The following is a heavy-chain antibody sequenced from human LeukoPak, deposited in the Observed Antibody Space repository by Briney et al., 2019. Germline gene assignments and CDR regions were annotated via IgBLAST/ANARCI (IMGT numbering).Heavy chain of an antibody. D-gene: IGHD2-2*02. CDR3: ARDRPQYQLLYDY. V-gene: IGHV3-30-3*01. J-gene: IGHJ4*02. CDR1: GFTFSSYA. CDR2: ISYDGSNK. Sequence: GGSLRLSCAASGFTFSSYAMHWVRQAPGKGLEWVAVISYDGSNKYYADSVKGRFTISRDNSKNTLYLQMNSLRAEDTAVYYCARDRPQYQLLYDYWGQGTLVTVSS.